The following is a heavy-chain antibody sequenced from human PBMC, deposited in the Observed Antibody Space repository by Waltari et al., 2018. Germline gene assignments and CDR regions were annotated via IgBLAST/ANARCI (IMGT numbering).Heavy chain of an antibody. CDR3: ARDLVITMIGMNWFDP. V-gene: IGHV3-21*01. J-gene: IGHJ5*02. CDR1: GFTFSSYS. CDR2: ISSRSSYI. Sequence: EVQLVESGGGLVKPGGSLRLSCAASGFTFSSYSMNWVRQAPGKGLEWVSSISSRSSYIYYAYSVNGRFTISRDNAKNSLYLQMNSLRAEDTAVYYCARDLVITMIGMNWFDPWGQGTLVTVSS. D-gene: IGHD3-22*01.